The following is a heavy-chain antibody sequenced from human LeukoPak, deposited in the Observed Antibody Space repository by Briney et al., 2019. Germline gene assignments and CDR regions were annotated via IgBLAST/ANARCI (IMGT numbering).Heavy chain of an antibody. V-gene: IGHV4-39*07. CDR1: GGSITSSTYY. J-gene: IGHJ4*02. CDR3: ARRRHPGSPFDY. Sequence: SETLSLTCTVSGGSITSSTYYWGWIRQPPGKGLEWIGSFYYSGSTNYNPSLKSRVTISVDTSKNQFSLKLSSVTAADTAVYYCARRRHPGSPFDYWGQGTLVTVSS. D-gene: IGHD2-15*01. CDR2: FYYSGST.